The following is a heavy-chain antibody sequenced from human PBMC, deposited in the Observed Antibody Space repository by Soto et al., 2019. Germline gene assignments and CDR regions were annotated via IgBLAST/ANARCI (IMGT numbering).Heavy chain of an antibody. CDR2: IIPIFGTA. D-gene: IGHD3-9*01. J-gene: IGHJ6*02. Sequence: SGKVCFKASAGTFKSYDISWVRQATGQGLEWMGGIIPIFGTANYAQKFQGRVTITADKSTSTAYMELSSLRSEDTAVYYCARYFDWASPLYDYGMDVWGQGTTVTVSS. CDR3: ARYFDWASPLYDYGMDV. CDR1: AGTFKSYD. V-gene: IGHV1-69*06.